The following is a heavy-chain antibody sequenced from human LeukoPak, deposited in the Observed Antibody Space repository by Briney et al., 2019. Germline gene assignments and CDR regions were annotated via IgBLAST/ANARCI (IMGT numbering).Heavy chain of an antibody. J-gene: IGHJ4*02. Sequence: SETLSLTCTVSGGSISSYYWSWIRQPPGKGLEWIGYIYHSGSTYYNPSLKSRVTISVDRSKNQFSLKLSSVTAADTAVYYCARDPGITIFGVAKIGYWGQGTLVTVSS. CDR3: ARDPGITIFGVAKIGY. V-gene: IGHV4-59*12. D-gene: IGHD3-3*01. CDR2: IYHSGST. CDR1: GGSISSYY.